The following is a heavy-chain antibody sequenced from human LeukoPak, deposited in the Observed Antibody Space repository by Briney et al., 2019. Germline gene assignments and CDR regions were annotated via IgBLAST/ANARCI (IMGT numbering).Heavy chain of an antibody. CDR3: ARTTPYSSSWSGLYFDY. D-gene: IGHD6-13*01. CDR2: IYYSGST. CDR1: GGSISSSSYY. J-gene: IGHJ4*02. V-gene: IGHV4-39*01. Sequence: PSEILSHTCTVSGGSISSSSYYWGWIRQPPGKGLEWIGSIYYSGSTYYNPSLKSRVTISVDTSKNQFSLKLSSVTAADTAVYYCARTTPYSSSWSGLYFDYWGQGTLVTVSS.